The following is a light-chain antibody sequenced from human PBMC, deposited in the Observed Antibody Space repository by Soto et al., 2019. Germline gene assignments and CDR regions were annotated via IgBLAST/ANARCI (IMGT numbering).Light chain of an antibody. J-gene: IGKJ1*01. CDR1: QSVSSSY. Sequence: IVMTQSPATLSVSPGERATLSCRASQSVSSSYLAWYQQKPGQAPRLLIYGASSRATGIPDRFSGSGSGTDFTLTISRLEPEDFAVYYCQQYGSSPRTFGQGTKVDTK. CDR3: QQYGSSPRT. V-gene: IGKV3-20*01. CDR2: GAS.